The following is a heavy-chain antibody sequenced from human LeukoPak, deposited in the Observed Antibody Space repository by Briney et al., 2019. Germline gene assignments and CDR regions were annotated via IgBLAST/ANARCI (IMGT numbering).Heavy chain of an antibody. CDR2: INSDGNKR. J-gene: IGHJ4*02. V-gene: IGHV3-74*01. D-gene: IGHD3-10*01. Sequence: PGGSLRLSCAASGFTFSNYWMHWVRQVPGKGLVWVSRINSDGNKRNYADSVKGRLTISRDNAKNTLYLQMNSLRAEDTGVYYCESGNYGSASSPLDYWGQGTLVTVSS. CDR1: GFTFSNYW. CDR3: ESGNYGSASSPLDY.